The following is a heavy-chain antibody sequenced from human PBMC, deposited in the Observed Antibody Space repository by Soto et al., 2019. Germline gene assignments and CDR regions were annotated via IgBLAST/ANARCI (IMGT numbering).Heavy chain of an antibody. D-gene: IGHD3-3*01. CDR1: GGTFSSYA. J-gene: IGHJ6*02. V-gene: IGHV1-69*13. CDR2: IIPIFGTA. Sequence: ASVKVSCKASGGTFSSYAISWVRQAPGQGLEWMGGIIPIFGTANYAQKFQGRVTITADESTSTAYMELSSLRSEDTAVYYCARDPGSSFWSGSYGMDVWGQGTTVTVSS. CDR3: ARDPGSSFWSGSYGMDV.